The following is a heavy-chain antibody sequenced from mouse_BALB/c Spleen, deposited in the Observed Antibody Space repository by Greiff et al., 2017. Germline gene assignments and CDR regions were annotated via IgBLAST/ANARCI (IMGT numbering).Heavy chain of an antibody. CDR2: IYPGNSDT. Sequence: EVQLQQSGTVLARPGASVKMSCKASGYSFTSYWMHWVKQRPGQGLEWIGAIYPGNSDTSYNQKFKGKAKLTAVTSASTAYMELSSLTNEDSAVYYCTKPLDWYYFDYGGQGTTLTVSS. V-gene: IGHV1-5*01. D-gene: IGHD4-1*01. CDR1: GYSFTSYW. J-gene: IGHJ2*01. CDR3: TKPLDWYYFDY.